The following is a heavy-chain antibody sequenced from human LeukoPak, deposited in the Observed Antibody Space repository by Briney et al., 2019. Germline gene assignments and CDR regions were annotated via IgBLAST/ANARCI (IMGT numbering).Heavy chain of an antibody. J-gene: IGHJ4*02. D-gene: IGHD2-2*01. CDR1: GFTFDDYA. V-gene: IGHV3-9*01. CDR2: MSWNSGSI. CDR3: AKATGGVVVPAANYYFDY. Sequence: PGRSLRLSCAASGFTFDDYAMHWVRQAPGQDLEWVSGMSWNSGSIGYADSVKGRFTISRDNAKNSLYLQMNSLRAEDTALYYCAKATGGVVVPAANYYFDYWGQGTLVTVSS.